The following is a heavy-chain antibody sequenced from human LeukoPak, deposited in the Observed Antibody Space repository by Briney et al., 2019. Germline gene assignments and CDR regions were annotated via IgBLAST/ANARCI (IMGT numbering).Heavy chain of an antibody. J-gene: IGHJ6*02. V-gene: IGHV4-61*02. CDR2: IYTSGST. D-gene: IGHD3-16*01. CDR1: GGSISSGSYC. Sequence: SQTLSLTCTVSGGSISSGSYCWSWIRQPAGKGLEWIGRIYTSGSTNNNPSLKSRVTISVDTSKNQFSLKLSSVTAADTAVYYCARGDYDYVWGSFLSLDVWGQGTTVTVSS. CDR3: ARGDYDYVWGSFLSLDV.